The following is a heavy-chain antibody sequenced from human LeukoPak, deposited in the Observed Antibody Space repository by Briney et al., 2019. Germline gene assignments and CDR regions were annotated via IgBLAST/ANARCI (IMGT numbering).Heavy chain of an antibody. CDR1: GYTFTGYY. CDR3: ARDRNTIFGVVIYWFDP. D-gene: IGHD3-3*01. CDR2: INPNSGGT. Sequence: ASVKVSCKASGYTFTGYYMHWVRQAPGQGLEWMGWINPNSGGTNYAQKFQGRVTMTRDTSTSTVYMELSSLRSEDTAVYYCARDRNTIFGVVIYWFDPWGQGTLVTVSS. V-gene: IGHV1-2*02. J-gene: IGHJ5*02.